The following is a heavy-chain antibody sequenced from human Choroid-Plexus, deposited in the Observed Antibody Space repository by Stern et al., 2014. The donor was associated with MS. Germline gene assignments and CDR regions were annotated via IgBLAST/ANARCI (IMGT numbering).Heavy chain of an antibody. Sequence: VQLVESGGGVVQPGRPLRLSCAASGFSFSSFGMHWVRQAPGKGQEWVALISYDGSKDYADSVKGRFAISRDNSKNTLYLQMNSLRAEDTAVYYCAKDRHYLTFFFDFWGQGSLVTVSS. CDR1: GFSFSSFG. CDR3: AKDRHYLTFFFDF. J-gene: IGHJ4*02. CDR2: ISYDGSK. D-gene: IGHD3-10*01. V-gene: IGHV3-30*18.